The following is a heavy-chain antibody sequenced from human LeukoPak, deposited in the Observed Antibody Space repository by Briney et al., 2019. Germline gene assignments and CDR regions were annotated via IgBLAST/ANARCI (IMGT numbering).Heavy chain of an antibody. CDR1: GFTFTYYS. CDR2: ISGSSNIK. J-gene: IGHJ4*02. Sequence: GGSLRLSCAASGFTFTYYSLSWIRQAPGKRQEWISYISGSSNIKYFADSVKGRFTISRDNAKESLYLQMDSLRVEDTAFYYCARGIFYGSGSQSFDYWGQGTLVTVSS. V-gene: IGHV3-48*01. CDR3: ARGIFYGSGSQSFDY. D-gene: IGHD3-10*01.